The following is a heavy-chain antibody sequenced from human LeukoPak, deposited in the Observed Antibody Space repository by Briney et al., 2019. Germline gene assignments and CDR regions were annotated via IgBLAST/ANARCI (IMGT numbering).Heavy chain of an antibody. V-gene: IGHV3-30-3*01. Sequence: GGSLRLSCAASGFTFSGSAMHWVRQAPGKGLEWVAVISYDGSNKYYADSVKGRFTISRDNSKNTLYLQMNSLRAEDTAVYYCARPAGEENYFDYWGQGTLVTVSS. J-gene: IGHJ4*02. CDR2: ISYDGSNK. CDR3: ARPAGEENYFDY. D-gene: IGHD5-24*01. CDR1: GFTFSGSA.